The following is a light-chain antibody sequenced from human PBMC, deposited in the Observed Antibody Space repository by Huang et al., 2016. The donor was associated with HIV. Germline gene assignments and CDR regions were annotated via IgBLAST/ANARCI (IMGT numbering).Light chain of an antibody. J-gene: IGKJ1*01. CDR3: QQYYGTSWT. Sequence: DIQMTQSPSSLSASIGDRVTITCRASQGIRGSLAWYQQKPGKAPELLLSDASKLESGVPARFRGAGSGMFYTLAITSLQSEDFATDYCQQYYGTSWTFGQGTRV. CDR2: DAS. CDR1: QGIRGS. V-gene: IGKV1-NL1*01.